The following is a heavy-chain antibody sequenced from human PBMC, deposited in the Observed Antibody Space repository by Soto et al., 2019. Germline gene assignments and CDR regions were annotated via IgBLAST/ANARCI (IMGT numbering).Heavy chain of an antibody. CDR1: GFIFSNHS. CDR3: AKRQGIGAAAKNFDF. V-gene: IGHV3-23*01. J-gene: IGHJ4*02. CDR2: ISAGGDLI. Sequence: LRLSCAASGFIFSNHSMSWVRQVPGKGLEWVSGISAGGDLIYYADSVRGRFTMSRDNSKNMLYLQMNSLRAEDTAVYFCAKRQGIGAAAKNFDFWGQGARVTVSS. D-gene: IGHD6-13*01.